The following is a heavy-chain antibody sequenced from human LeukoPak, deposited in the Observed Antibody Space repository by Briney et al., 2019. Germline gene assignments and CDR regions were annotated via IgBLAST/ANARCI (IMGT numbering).Heavy chain of an antibody. J-gene: IGHJ4*02. D-gene: IGHD3-10*01. CDR2: ISSSGSTI. Sequence: PGGSLRLSCAASGLTFSDYYMSWIRQAPGKGLEWVSYISSSGSTIYYADSVKGRFTISRDNAKNSLCLQMNSLRAEDTAVYYCARDAVTMVRGVNYWGQGTLVTVSS. CDR3: ARDAVTMVRGVNY. CDR1: GLTFSDYY. V-gene: IGHV3-11*01.